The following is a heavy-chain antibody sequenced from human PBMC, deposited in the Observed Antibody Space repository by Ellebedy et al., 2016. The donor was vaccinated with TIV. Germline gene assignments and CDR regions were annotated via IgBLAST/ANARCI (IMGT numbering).Heavy chain of an antibody. J-gene: IGHJ4*02. D-gene: IGHD1-26*01. Sequence: AASVKVSCKASGYTFTSYGISWVRQAPGQGLEWMGWISAYNGNTNYAQKLQGRVTMTTDTSTSTAYMELRSLRSDDTAVYYCARDGGATRHKGDFDYWGQGTLVTVSS. V-gene: IGHV1-18*01. CDR2: ISAYNGNT. CDR1: GYTFTSYG. CDR3: ARDGGATRHKGDFDY.